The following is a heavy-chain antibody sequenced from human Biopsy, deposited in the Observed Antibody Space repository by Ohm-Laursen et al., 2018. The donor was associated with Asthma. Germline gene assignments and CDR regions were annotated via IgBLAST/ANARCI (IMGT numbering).Heavy chain of an antibody. Sequence: SVKVSCKASGYTFIGCHIHWMRQAPGQGLEWMGRINPNSSGTNYAQKFQGRVTMTRDTSISTAYMEVSRLRSDDTAVYYCARGQKSAGDRWFDPWGQETLVTVSS. CDR2: INPNSSGT. D-gene: IGHD6-13*01. J-gene: IGHJ5*02. CDR1: GYTFIGCH. CDR3: ARGQKSAGDRWFDP. V-gene: IGHV1-2*06.